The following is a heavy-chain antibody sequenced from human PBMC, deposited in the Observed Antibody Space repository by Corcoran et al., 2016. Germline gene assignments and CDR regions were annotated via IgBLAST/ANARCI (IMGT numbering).Heavy chain of an antibody. CDR3: ARAILVAAGRFYFDY. D-gene: IGHD6-13*01. J-gene: IGHJ4*02. Sequence: EVQVLESGGGLVQPGGSLRLYCAASGFTFSLYAMSWGRQAPGKGLEWVSTISGSGSSTYSADSVKGRFTISRDSSKNTVFLQMNNLRAEDSALYYCARAILVAAGRFYFDYWGQGTLVTVSS. V-gene: IGHV3-23*01. CDR2: ISGSGSST. CDR1: GFTFSLYA.